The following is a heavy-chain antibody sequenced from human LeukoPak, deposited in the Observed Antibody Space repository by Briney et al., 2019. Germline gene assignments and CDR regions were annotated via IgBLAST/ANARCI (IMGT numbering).Heavy chain of an antibody. J-gene: IGHJ4*02. D-gene: IGHD5-18*01. CDR3: AKSIGYSYEYYFDH. Sequence: SLRLSCAASGFTFSSYGMHWVRQAPGKGLEWVALISYDGSNKYYADSVKGRFTISRDNSKNTLYLQMNSLRPEDTAVYYCAKSIGYSYEYYFDHWGQGTLVTVSS. CDR2: ISYDGSNK. CDR1: GFTFSSYG. V-gene: IGHV3-30*18.